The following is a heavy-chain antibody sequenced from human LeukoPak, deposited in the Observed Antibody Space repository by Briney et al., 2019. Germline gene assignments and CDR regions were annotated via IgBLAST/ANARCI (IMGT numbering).Heavy chain of an antibody. Sequence: GGSLRLSCAASGFTFSSYSMNWVRQAPGKGLEWVSSISSSSYIYYADSVKGRFTISRDNAKNSLYLQMNSLRAEDTAVYYCARATYCSVGACYFDYWGQGTLVTVSS. CDR1: GFTFSSYS. CDR3: ARATYCSVGACYFDY. D-gene: IGHD2-15*01. CDR2: ISSSSYI. V-gene: IGHV3-21*01. J-gene: IGHJ4*02.